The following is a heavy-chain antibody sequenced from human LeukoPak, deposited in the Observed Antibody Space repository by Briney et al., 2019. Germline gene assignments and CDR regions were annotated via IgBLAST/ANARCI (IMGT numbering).Heavy chain of an antibody. V-gene: IGHV4-61*01. Sequence: SQTLSLTCTVSGGSVSSGSYYWSWIRQPPGKGLEWIGYIYYSGSTNYNPSLKSRVTISVDTSKNQFSLKLSSVTAADTAVYYCARVPAPYSSSSGPQDYWGQGTLVTVSS. CDR1: GGSVSSGSYY. J-gene: IGHJ4*02. CDR3: ARVPAPYSSSSGPQDY. D-gene: IGHD6-6*01. CDR2: IYYSGST.